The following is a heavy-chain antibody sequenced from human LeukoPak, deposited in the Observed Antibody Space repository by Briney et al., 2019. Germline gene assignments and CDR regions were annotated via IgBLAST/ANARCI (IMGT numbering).Heavy chain of an antibody. CDR1: GFTFSSYS. Sequence: GGSLRLSCAASGFTFSSYSMNWVRQAPGKGLEWVSYISSSSSTIYYADSVKGRFTISRDNAKNSLYLQMNSLRADDTAVYYCARFAAGGSYYYYMEVWGKGTTVTVSS. D-gene: IGHD6-25*01. V-gene: IGHV3-48*01. CDR2: ISSSSSTI. J-gene: IGHJ6*03. CDR3: ARFAAGGSYYYYMEV.